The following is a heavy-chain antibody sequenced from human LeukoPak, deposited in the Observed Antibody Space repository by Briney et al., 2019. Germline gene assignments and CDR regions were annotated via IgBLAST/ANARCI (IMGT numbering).Heavy chain of an antibody. J-gene: IGHJ2*01. V-gene: IGHV4-4*07. D-gene: IGHD3-9*01. CDR2: IYASGSA. CDR3: ARVSSYYDILTGYYNHWYFDL. CDR1: GDSISSYF. Sequence: NPSETLSLTCTVSGDSISSYFWSWIRQPAGKGLEWIGRIYASGSANYNPSLKSRVTMSVDTSKNQFSLKLSSVTAADTAVYYCARVSSYYDILTGYYNHWYFDLWGRGTLVTVSS.